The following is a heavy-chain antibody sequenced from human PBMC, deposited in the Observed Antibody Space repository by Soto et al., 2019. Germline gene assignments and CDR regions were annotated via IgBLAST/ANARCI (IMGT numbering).Heavy chain of an antibody. CDR3: APHVSCSGGSCQYDAFAI. V-gene: IGHV3-23*01. Sequence: EVQVLESGGGLVQPGGSLRLSCEGSGFTVSSHAMTWIRQAPGKGPEWVSTVTADGGTYYADSVRGRFAMSRDTSENTLYLQMNSLVSEDTAAYYCAPHVSCSGGSCQYDAFAIRCQGTMVTVSS. D-gene: IGHD2-15*01. CDR1: GFTVSSHA. CDR2: VTADGGT. J-gene: IGHJ3*02.